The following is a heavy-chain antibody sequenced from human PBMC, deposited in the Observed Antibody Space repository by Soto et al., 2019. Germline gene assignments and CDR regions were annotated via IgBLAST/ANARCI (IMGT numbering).Heavy chain of an antibody. J-gene: IGHJ4*02. V-gene: IGHV2-5*02. Sequence: QITLKESGPPLVKPTQTLTLTCTLSGFSLSTNGVGVGWIRQPPGKALEWLALIYWDADKRYSPSLKSRLTITKDTSKNQVVLTLTNMDPVDTATYYCARLKGGSYFDYWGQGTLVTVSS. CDR3: ARLKGGSYFDY. D-gene: IGHD3-16*01. CDR2: IYWDADK. CDR1: GFSLSTNGVG.